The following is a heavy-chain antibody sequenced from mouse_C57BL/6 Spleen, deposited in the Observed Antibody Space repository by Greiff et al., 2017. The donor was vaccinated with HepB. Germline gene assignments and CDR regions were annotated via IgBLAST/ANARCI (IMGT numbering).Heavy chain of an antibody. J-gene: IGHJ3*01. CDR3: TREDGSPAWFAY. D-gene: IGHD1-1*01. CDR2: ISSGGDYI. Sequence: EVNLVESGEGLVKPGGSLKLSCAASGFTFSSYAMSWVRQTPEKRLEWVAYISSGGDYIYYADTVKGRFTISRDNARNTLYLQMSSLKSEDTAMYYCTREDGSPAWFAYWGQGTLVTVSA. V-gene: IGHV5-9-1*02. CDR1: GFTFSSYA.